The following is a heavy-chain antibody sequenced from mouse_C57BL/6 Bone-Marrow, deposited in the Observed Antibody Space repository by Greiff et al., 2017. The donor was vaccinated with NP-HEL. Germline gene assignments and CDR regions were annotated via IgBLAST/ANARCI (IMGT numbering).Heavy chain of an antibody. Sequence: EVQGVESGPVLVKPGASVKMSCKASGYTFTDYYMNWVKQSHGKSLEWIGVINPYNGGTSYNQKFKGKATLTVDKSSSTAYMELNSLTSEDSAVYYCARSTYFEVYYFDYWGQGTTLTVSS. CDR1: GYTFTDYY. J-gene: IGHJ2*01. CDR2: INPYNGGT. CDR3: ARSTYFEVYYFDY. V-gene: IGHV1-19*01. D-gene: IGHD5-1*01.